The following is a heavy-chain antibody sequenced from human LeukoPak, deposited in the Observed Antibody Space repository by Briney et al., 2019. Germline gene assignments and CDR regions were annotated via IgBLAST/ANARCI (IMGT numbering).Heavy chain of an antibody. CDR3: ARHGYYDILTGYYPYNWFDP. Sequence: SETLSLTCTVSGGSISSSSYYWGWIRQPPGKGLEWIGSIYYSGSTYYNPSLKSRVTISVDTSKNQFSLKLSSVTAADTAVYYCARHGYYDILTGYYPYNWFDPWGQGTQVTVSS. CDR2: IYYSGST. D-gene: IGHD3-9*01. V-gene: IGHV4-39*01. CDR1: GGSISSSSYY. J-gene: IGHJ5*02.